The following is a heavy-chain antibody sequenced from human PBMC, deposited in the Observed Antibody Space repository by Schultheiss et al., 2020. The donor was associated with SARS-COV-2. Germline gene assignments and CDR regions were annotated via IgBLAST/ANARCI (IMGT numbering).Heavy chain of an antibody. D-gene: IGHD6-13*01. CDR2: IWYDGSNK. V-gene: IGHV3-30*19. CDR3: ARDPRIAAALDY. Sequence: GGSLRLSCAASGFTFSSYGMHWVRQAPGKGLEWVAVIWYDGSNKYYADSVKGRFTISRDNSKNTLYLQMNSLRAEDTAVYYCARDPRIAAALDYWGQGTLVTVSS. CDR1: GFTFSSYG. J-gene: IGHJ4*02.